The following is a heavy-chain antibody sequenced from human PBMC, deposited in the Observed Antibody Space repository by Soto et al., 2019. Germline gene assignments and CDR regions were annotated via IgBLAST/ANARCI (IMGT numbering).Heavy chain of an antibody. J-gene: IGHJ6*02. D-gene: IGHD6-25*01. Sequence: SCKASGGTFSSYAISWVRQAPGQGLEWMGGIIPIFGTANYAQKFQGRVTITADESTSTAYMELSSLRSEDTAVYYCARGRPNYYGMDVWGQGTTVTVSS. CDR3: ARGRPNYYGMDV. V-gene: IGHV1-69*01. CDR2: IIPIFGTA. CDR1: GGTFSSYA.